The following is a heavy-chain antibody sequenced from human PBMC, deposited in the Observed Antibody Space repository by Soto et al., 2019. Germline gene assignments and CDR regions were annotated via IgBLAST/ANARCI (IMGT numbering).Heavy chain of an antibody. J-gene: IGHJ6*02. CDR2: IYYRGST. CDR1: GGSISGYY. CDR3: ARQQLLPFYYALDV. D-gene: IGHD1-26*01. V-gene: IGHV4-59*01. Sequence: SETLSLTYNVSGGSISGYYWSWIRQSPGKGLEYIGYIYYRGSTNYNSPLKSRVTMSVDTSRNQFSLKMNSVTAADTAVYYCARQQLLPFYYALDVWGQGTTVTVSS.